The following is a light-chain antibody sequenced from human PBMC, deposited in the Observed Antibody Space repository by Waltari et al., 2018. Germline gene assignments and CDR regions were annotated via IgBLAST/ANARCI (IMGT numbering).Light chain of an antibody. Sequence: QSALTQPRSVSGSPGQSVTISCTGTSSDVGGYDYFSWYQHHPAKAPQLMICDVTKRPSGVPGRFAGSKSGNTASLTISGLQAEDEAEYYCCSYAGSYTHVVFGGGTKLTVL. CDR3: CSYAGSYTHVV. V-gene: IGLV2-11*01. CDR1: SSDVGGYDY. CDR2: DVT. J-gene: IGLJ2*01.